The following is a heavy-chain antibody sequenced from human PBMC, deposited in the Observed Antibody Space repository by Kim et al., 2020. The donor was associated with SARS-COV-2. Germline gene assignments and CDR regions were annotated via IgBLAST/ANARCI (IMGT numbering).Heavy chain of an antibody. Sequence: GGSLRLSCTASGFTFGDYAMSWVRQAPGKGLEWVGFIRSKAYGGTTEYAASVKGRFTISRDDSKSIAYLQMNSLKTEDTAVYYCTRDDFWSGYYAYWGQRTLVTVSS. CDR2: IRSKAYGGTT. CDR1: GFTFGDYA. CDR3: TRDDFWSGYYAY. V-gene: IGHV3-49*04. J-gene: IGHJ4*02. D-gene: IGHD3-3*01.